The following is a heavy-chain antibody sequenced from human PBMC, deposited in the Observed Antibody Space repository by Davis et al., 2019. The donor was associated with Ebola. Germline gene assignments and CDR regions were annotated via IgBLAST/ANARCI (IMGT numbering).Heavy chain of an antibody. CDR1: GGSISSYY. V-gene: IGHV4-34*01. J-gene: IGHJ2*01. CDR3: ARVVFVAGATPSWYFDL. D-gene: IGHD2-15*01. Sequence: SETLSLTCTVSGGSISSYYWSWIRQPPGKGLEWIGEINHSGSTNYNPSLKSRVTISVDTSKNQFSLKLSSVTAADTAVYYCARVVFVAGATPSWYFDLWGRGTLVTVSP. CDR2: INHSGST.